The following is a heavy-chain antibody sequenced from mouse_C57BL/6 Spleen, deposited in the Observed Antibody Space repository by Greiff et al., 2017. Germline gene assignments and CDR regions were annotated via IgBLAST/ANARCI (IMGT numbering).Heavy chain of an antibody. CDR3: TRGAYDYDGMAWFAY. CDR1: GFTFSSYA. Sequence: EVQVVESGEGLVKPGGSLKLSCAASGFTFSSYAMSWVRQTPEKRLEWVAYISSGGDYIYYADTVKGRFTISRDNARNTLYLQMSSLKSEDTAMYYCTRGAYDYDGMAWFAYWGQGTLVTVSA. J-gene: IGHJ3*01. D-gene: IGHD2-4*01. V-gene: IGHV5-9-1*02. CDR2: ISSGGDYI.